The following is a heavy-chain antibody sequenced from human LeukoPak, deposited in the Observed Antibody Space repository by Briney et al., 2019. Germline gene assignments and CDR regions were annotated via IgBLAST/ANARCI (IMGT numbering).Heavy chain of an antibody. CDR1: GGSFSGYY. D-gene: IGHD4-17*01. J-gene: IGHJ4*02. V-gene: IGHV4-34*01. CDR2: INHSGSA. Sequence: SETLSLTCAVSGGSFSGYYWTWIRQPPGEGLEWIGEINHSGSANYSPSLSSRVTISLDMPENQFSLKLTSVTAADTAVYYCARGQGTVTTHWGQGTLVTVPS. CDR3: ARGQGTVTTH.